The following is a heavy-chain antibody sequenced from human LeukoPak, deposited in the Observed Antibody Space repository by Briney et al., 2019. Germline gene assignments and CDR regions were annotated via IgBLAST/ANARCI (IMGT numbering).Heavy chain of an antibody. CDR2: IYSGGYT. D-gene: IGHD5-24*01. J-gene: IGHJ4*02. CDR1: GFTVSHNY. Sequence: PGGSLRLSCAASGFTVSHNYMTWVRQAPGKGLDWVSVIYSGGYTYYADSVRGRFTISRDTSKNTLYLQMNSLRAEDTAVYYCARARDGYNSGFDYWGQGTLVTVSS. CDR3: ARARDGYNSGFDY. V-gene: IGHV3-53*01.